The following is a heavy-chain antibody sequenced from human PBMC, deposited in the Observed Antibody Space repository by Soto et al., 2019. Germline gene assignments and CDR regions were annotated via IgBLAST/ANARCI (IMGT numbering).Heavy chain of an antibody. D-gene: IGHD1-26*01. CDR2: VSAYNRNT. CDR3: ARERRWEPLLY. J-gene: IGHJ4*02. Sequence: QVQLVQSGPEVKKPGASVKVSCKGSGYTFSNYGVTWVRQAPGQGLARLGWVSAYNRNTDYAQKFEDRATMTIDTSTNTAYLELRGHTPDDTAVYYCARERRWEPLLYWGQGTL. CDR1: GYTFSNYG. V-gene: IGHV1-18*01.